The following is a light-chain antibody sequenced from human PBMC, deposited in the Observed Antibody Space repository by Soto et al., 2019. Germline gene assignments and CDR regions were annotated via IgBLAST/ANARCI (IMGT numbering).Light chain of an antibody. J-gene: IGKJ5*01. CDR2: GAS. V-gene: IGKV3-20*01. CDR1: QSVSIN. CDR3: QKYGTSPIN. Sequence: EIMMTQSPATLSFSPGQRATLSCRASQSVSINLAWYQQKPGLAPRLLIYGASNRATGIPERFSGSGSGTDFTLTISTLEPEDFAVYYCQKYGTSPINFGQGTRLEIK.